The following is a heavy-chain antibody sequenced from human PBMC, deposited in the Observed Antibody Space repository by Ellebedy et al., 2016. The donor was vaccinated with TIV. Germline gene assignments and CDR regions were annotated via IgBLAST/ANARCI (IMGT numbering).Heavy chain of an antibody. CDR3: ADVGASIP. Sequence: GGSLRLXXAASGFIFNNYAMDWVRQAPGKGLEWVGRIRNKPYSYTADYASSVKGRFTMSRDDSKNSLYLQINSLKVEDTAVYYCADVGASIPWGQGTLVIVSS. V-gene: IGHV3-72*01. CDR2: IRNKPYSYTA. D-gene: IGHD1-26*01. CDR1: GFIFNNYA. J-gene: IGHJ5*02.